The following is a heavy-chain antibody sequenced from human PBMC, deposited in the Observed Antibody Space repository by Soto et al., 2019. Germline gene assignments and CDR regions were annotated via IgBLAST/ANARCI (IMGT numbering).Heavy chain of an antibody. CDR2: IYYSGST. CDR1: GGSISSSSYY. V-gene: IGHV4-39*01. CDR3: VPSNWFDP. J-gene: IGHJ5*02. Sequence: SETLSVTCPVSGGSISSSSYYWGWIRQPPGKGLEWIGSIYYSGSTYYNPSLKSRVTISVDTSKNQFSLKLSSVTAADTAVYYCVPSNWFDPWGQGTLVTVSS.